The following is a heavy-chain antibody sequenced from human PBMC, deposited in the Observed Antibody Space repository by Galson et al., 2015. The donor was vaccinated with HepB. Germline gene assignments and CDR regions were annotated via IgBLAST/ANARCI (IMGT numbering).Heavy chain of an antibody. D-gene: IGHD3-22*01. Sequence: SLRLSCAASGFTFSSYWMHWVRQAPGKGLVWVSRINGDGSGTRFADSVKGRFTISRDNAKNTLYLQMNSLRAEDTAVYYCAKGTGSSGYNYVTYGMDVWGQGTTVTVSS. CDR1: GFTFSSYW. CDR3: AKGTGSSGYNYVTYGMDV. J-gene: IGHJ6*02. CDR2: INGDGSGT. V-gene: IGHV3-74*01.